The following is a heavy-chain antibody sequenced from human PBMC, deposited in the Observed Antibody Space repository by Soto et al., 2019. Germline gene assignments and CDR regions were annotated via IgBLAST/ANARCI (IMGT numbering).Heavy chain of an antibody. Sequence: LGESLKISCKGSGYSFTSYWISWVRQMPGKGLEWMGRIDPSDSDTNYSPSFQGHVTISADKSISTAYLQWSSLKASDTAMYYCGSLPRSEKYFDYWGQGTLVTVSS. J-gene: IGHJ4*02. V-gene: IGHV5-10-1*01. CDR1: GYSFTSYW. CDR3: GSLPRSEKYFDY. CDR2: IDPSDSDT.